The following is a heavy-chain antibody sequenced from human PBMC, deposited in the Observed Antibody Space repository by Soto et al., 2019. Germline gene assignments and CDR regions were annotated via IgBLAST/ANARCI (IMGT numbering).Heavy chain of an antibody. CDR2: IYHSGST. CDR1: GGSISSGGYS. D-gene: IGHD2-2*01. CDR3: ARDAGYCISTSCYSYCDY. J-gene: IGHJ4*02. Sequence: QLQLQESGSGLVKPSQTLSLTCAVSGGSISSGGYSWSWIRQPPGKGLEWIGYIYHSGSTYYNPSLKSRVTISVDRSKNQFSLKLSSVTAADTAVYYCARDAGYCISTSCYSYCDYWGQGTLVTVSS. V-gene: IGHV4-30-2*01.